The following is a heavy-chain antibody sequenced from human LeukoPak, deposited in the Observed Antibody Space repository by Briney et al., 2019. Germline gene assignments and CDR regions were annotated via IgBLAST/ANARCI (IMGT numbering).Heavy chain of an antibody. D-gene: IGHD3-3*01. V-gene: IGHV4-34*01. CDR2: INHSGST. J-gene: IGHJ6*03. CDR3: ATPRITIFGVPTYYYYYYMDV. CDR1: GGSFSGYY. Sequence: TSETLSLTCAVYGGSFSGYYWSWIRQPPGKGLEWIGEINHSGSTNYNPSLKSRVTISVDTSKNQFSLKLSSVTAADTAVYYCATPRITIFGVPTYYYYYYMDVWGKGTTVTVSS.